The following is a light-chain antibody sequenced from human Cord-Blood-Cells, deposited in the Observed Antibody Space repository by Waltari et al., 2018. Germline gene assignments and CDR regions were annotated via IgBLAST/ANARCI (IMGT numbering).Light chain of an antibody. CDR3: QQSYSTPPYT. V-gene: IGKV1-39*01. CDR1: QSISSY. J-gene: IGKJ2*01. Sequence: DIQMTQYPSSLSESVRARVTITCRASQSISSYLNWYQQKPGKAPKLLIYAASSLQSGVPSRFSGSGSGTDFTLTISSLQPEDFATYYCQQSYSTPPYTFGQGTKLEIK. CDR2: AAS.